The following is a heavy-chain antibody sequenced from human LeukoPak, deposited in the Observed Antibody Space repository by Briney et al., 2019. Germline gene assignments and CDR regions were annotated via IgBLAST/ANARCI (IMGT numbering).Heavy chain of an antibody. CDR1: GDSMSNFY. Sequence: SETLSLTCSVSGDSMSNFYWSWIRQPPGNRLEWIGYIYYSGTTNYNPTLKSRVTISVDTSKKQFSLKLNSVIAADTAVYFCARIGSGNSGFHDYWGQGTLVTASS. D-gene: IGHD2/OR15-2a*01. CDR3: ARIGSGNSGFHDY. CDR2: IYYSGTT. V-gene: IGHV4-59*01. J-gene: IGHJ4*02.